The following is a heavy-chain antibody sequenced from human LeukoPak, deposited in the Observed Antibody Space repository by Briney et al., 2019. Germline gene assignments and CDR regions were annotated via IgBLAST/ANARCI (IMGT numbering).Heavy chain of an antibody. CDR2: IKQDGSEK. Sequence: GGSLRLSCAASGFTFSSYWMSWVRQAPGKGLEWVANIKQDGSEKYYVDSVKGRFTISRDNAKNSLYLQMNSLRAEDTAVYYCARVPSGMATTFDYWGQGTLVTVSS. V-gene: IGHV3-7*05. J-gene: IGHJ4*02. D-gene: IGHD5-24*01. CDR3: ARVPSGMATTFDY. CDR1: GFTFSSYW.